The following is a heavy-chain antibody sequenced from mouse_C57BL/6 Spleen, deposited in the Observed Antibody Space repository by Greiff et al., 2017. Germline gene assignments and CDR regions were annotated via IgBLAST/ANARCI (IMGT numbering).Heavy chain of an antibody. Sequence: EVQRVESGGGLVKPGGSLKLSCAASGFTFSSYAMSWVRQTPEKRLEWVATISDGGSYTYYPDNVKGRFTISRDNAKNNLYLQMSHLKSEDTAMYYCARETTARDYWGQGTTLTVSS. V-gene: IGHV5-4*01. CDR1: GFTFSSYA. CDR3: ARETTARDY. D-gene: IGHD1-2*01. J-gene: IGHJ2*01. CDR2: ISDGGSYT.